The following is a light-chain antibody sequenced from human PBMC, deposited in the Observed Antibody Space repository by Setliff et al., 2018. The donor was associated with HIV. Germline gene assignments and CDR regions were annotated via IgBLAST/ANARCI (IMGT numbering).Light chain of an antibody. CDR2: ENK. CDR3: QSHDSDNHVV. CDR1: SGGIATNY. Sequence: NFMLTQPHSVSESPGKTVNISCTRSSGGIATNYVYWYQQRPGTSPTSLTYENKGRPSGVPDRFSGSIDTSSNSASLTIFGLRAEDEGDYYCQSHDSDNHVVFGGGTKVTVL. V-gene: IGLV6-57*01. J-gene: IGLJ2*01.